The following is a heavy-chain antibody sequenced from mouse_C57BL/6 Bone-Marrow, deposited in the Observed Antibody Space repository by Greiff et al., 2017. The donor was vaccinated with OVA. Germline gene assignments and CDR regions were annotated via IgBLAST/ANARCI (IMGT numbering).Heavy chain of an antibody. J-gene: IGHJ4*01. CDR1: GYTFTDYN. D-gene: IGHD1-1*01. Sequence: EVQLQESGPELVKPGASVKIPCKASGYTFTDYNMDWVKQSHGKSLEWIGDINPNNGGTIYNQKFKGKATLTVDKSSSTAYMELRSLTSEDTAVYYCARVSSYVDAMDYWGQGTSVTVSS. CDR3: ARVSSYVDAMDY. CDR2: INPNNGGT. V-gene: IGHV1-18*01.